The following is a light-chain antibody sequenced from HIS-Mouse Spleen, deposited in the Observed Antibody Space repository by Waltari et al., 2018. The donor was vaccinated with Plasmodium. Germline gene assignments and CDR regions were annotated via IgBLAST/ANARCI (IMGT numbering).Light chain of an antibody. CDR1: SSDVGSYNL. CDR2: EGS. V-gene: IGLV2-23*03. J-gene: IGLJ2*01. CDR3: CSYAGSSTFVV. Sequence: QSALTQPASVSGSPGQSITISCTGTSSDVGSYNLSSWYQQHPGKPPKLMIYEGSKRPSGVSNRFSGSKSGNTASLTISGLQAEDEADYYCCSYAGSSTFVVFGGGTKLTVL.